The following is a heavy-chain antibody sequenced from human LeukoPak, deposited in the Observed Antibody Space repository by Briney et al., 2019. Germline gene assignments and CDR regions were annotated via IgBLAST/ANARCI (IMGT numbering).Heavy chain of an antibody. J-gene: IGHJ4*02. CDR2: IIPIFGTA. Sequence: SVKVSCKASGGTFSSYAISWVRQAPGQGLEWVGRIIPIFGTANYAQKFQGRVTITTDESTSTAYMELSSLRSEDTAVYYCARTYYDSSGYHFDYWGQGTLVTVSS. D-gene: IGHD3-22*01. V-gene: IGHV1-69*05. CDR1: GGTFSSYA. CDR3: ARTYYDSSGYHFDY.